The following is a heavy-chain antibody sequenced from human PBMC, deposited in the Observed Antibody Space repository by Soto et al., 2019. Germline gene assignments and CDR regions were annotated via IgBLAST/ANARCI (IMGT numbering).Heavy chain of an antibody. CDR1: GGTFSSYT. CDR3: AYCRGGSCYHSPWFDP. V-gene: IGHV1-69*02. CDR2: IIPILGIA. J-gene: IGHJ5*02. Sequence: QVQLVQSGAEVKKPGSSVKVSCKASGGTFSSYTISWVRQAPGQGLEWMGRIIPILGIANYAQKFQGRVTITADISTSTAYMELSSLRSEDTAVYYCAYCRGGSCYHSPWFDPWGQGTLVTVSS. D-gene: IGHD2-15*01.